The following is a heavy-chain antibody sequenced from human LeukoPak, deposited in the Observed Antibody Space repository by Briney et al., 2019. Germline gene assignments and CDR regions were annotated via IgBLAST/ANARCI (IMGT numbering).Heavy chain of an antibody. Sequence: GGSLRLSCAASGFTFSSYWMHWVRQAPGKGLVWVSRINSDGSSTRYADSVKGRFTISRDNAKNTLYLQMNSLRADDTAVYYCAKKSGGPSPFDYWGQGTLVTVSS. CDR1: GFTFSSYW. CDR3: AKKSGGPSPFDY. D-gene: IGHD1-26*01. CDR2: INSDGSST. J-gene: IGHJ4*02. V-gene: IGHV3-74*01.